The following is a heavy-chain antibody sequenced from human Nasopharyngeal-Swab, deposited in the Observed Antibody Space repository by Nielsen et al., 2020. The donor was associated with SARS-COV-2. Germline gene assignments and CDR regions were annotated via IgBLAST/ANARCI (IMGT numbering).Heavy chain of an antibody. D-gene: IGHD3-10*01. J-gene: IGHJ4*02. CDR1: GFTFSDYY. Sequence: GGSLRLSCAASGFTFSDYYMSWIRQAPGKGLEWVSYISSSSSYTNYADPVKGRFTISRDNAKNSLYLQMNSLRADDTAVYYCARGSIRGIIISDFDYRGQGTLVTVSS. V-gene: IGHV3-11*05. CDR2: ISSSSSYT. CDR3: ARGSIRGIIISDFDY.